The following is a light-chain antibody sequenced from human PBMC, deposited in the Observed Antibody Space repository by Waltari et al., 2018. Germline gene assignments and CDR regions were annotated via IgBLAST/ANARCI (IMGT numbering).Light chain of an antibody. V-gene: IGKV2-28*01. Sequence: EIVLTQSPLSLSVTPGEPASISCTSTQSLQQSNGNNYLEWYVQKPGQSPQLLIYMASHRASGVPDRFSGSGSGTDFTLKISRVEAADVGIYYCMQALQTPFTFGPGPRWITN. J-gene: IGKJ3*01. CDR3: MQALQTPFT. CDR1: QSLQQSNGNNY. CDR2: MAS.